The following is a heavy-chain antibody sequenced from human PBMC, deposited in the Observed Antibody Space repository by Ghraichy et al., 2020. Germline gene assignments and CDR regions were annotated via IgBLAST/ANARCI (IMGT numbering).Heavy chain of an antibody. CDR1: GGSFSGYY. V-gene: IGHV4-34*01. CDR3: ARVPPWNYVLGWVGYYYYGMDV. D-gene: IGHD1-7*01. CDR2: INPSGST. Sequence: SETLSLTCAVYGGSFSGYYWSWIRQPPGKGLEWIGEINPSGSTNYNPSLKSRVTISVDTSKNQFSLKLSSVTAADTAVYYCARVPPWNYVLGWVGYYYYGMDVWGKGTTVTVSS. J-gene: IGHJ6*04.